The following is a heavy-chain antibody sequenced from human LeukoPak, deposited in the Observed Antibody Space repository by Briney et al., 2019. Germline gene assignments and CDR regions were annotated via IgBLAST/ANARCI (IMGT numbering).Heavy chain of an antibody. D-gene: IGHD4-23*01. V-gene: IGHV3-30*02. CDR3: ANLYGSNYCFDY. CDR2: IRYDGSKK. CDR1: GFSFSSYG. Sequence: GGSLRLSCAASGFSFSSYGIHWVRQAPGKGLEWVAFIRYDGSKKYYADSVKGRFTISRDNSKNTLYLQMSSLRAEDTAVYFCANLYGSNYCFDYWGQGTLVTVSS. J-gene: IGHJ4*02.